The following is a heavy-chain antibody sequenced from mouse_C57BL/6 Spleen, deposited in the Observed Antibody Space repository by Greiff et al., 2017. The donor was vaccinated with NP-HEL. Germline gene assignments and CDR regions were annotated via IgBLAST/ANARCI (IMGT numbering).Heavy chain of an antibody. D-gene: IGHD1-1*01. Sequence: EVMLVESGGGLVKPGGSLKLSCAASGFTFSGYGMHWVRQAPEKGLEWVAYISSGSSTIYYADTVKGRFTISRDNAKNTLFLQMTSLRSEDTAMDYCARPYGSSYDWYFDVWGTGTTVTVSS. J-gene: IGHJ1*03. V-gene: IGHV5-17*01. CDR3: ARPYGSSYDWYFDV. CDR2: ISSGSSTI. CDR1: GFTFSGYG.